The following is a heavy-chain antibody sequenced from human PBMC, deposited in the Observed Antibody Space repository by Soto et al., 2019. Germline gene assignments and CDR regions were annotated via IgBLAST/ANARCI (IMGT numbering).Heavy chain of an antibody. CDR2: ISAYNGNT. CDR3: AREAGDVFVYGDGAARDLFAS. V-gene: IGHV1-18*01. J-gene: IGHJ5*02. D-gene: IGHD4-17*01. Sequence: ASVKVSCKASGYTFTSYGISWVRQAPGQGLEWMGWISAYNGNTNYAQKLQGRVTMTTDTSTSTAYMELRSLRSDDTAVYYCAREAGDVFVYGDGAARDLFASWGRGSL. CDR1: GYTFTSYG.